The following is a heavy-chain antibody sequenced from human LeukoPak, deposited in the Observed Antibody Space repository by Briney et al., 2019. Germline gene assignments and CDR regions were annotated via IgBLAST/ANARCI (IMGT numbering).Heavy chain of an antibody. CDR2: TGGGGFNT. CDR3: AKDNFGLVPYCFDS. V-gene: IGHV3-23*01. J-gene: IGHJ4*02. CDR1: GFTFTDYA. Sequence: PGGSLRLSCGASGFTFTDYAMSWVRQAPGKALEWVSSTGGGGFNTHYADSVKGRFSISRDTSTNTLYLEMNSLRADDSALYYCAKDNFGLVPYCFDSWGQGTLVTVSS. D-gene: IGHD2-21*01.